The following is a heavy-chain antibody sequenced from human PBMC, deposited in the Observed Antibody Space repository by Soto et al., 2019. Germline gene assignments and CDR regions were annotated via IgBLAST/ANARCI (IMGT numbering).Heavy chain of an antibody. V-gene: IGHV4-39*01. CDR3: ARVPLADSSGYYYYFDY. Sequence: SETLSLTYTVSGGSISSSSYYWGWIRQPPGKGLEWIGSIYYSGSTYYNPSLKSRVIISVDTSKNQFSLKLSSVTAADTAVYYCARVPLADSSGYYYYFDYWGQGTLVTVSS. CDR2: IYYSGST. D-gene: IGHD3-22*01. CDR1: GGSISSSSYY. J-gene: IGHJ4*02.